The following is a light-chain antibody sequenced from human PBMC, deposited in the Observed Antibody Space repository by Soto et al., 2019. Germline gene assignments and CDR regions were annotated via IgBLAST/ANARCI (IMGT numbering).Light chain of an antibody. CDR3: QQYETYSGT. J-gene: IGKJ1*01. V-gene: IGKV1-5*03. CDR2: KAS. Sequence: DVQMTQSPSTLSASVGDRVTITCRASQSISSWLAWYQQKPGKAPKLLIYKASTLESGVPSNFSGSGSGTEFTLTISGLHPDDFATYYCQQYETYSGTFGPGTKVDI. CDR1: QSISSW.